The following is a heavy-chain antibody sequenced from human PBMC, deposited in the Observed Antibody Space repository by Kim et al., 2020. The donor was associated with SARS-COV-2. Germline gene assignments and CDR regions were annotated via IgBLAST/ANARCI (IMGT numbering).Heavy chain of an antibody. CDR3: AKSGQLDY. CDR1: GFTFSNSP. D-gene: IGHD5-12*01. J-gene: IGHJ4*02. CDR2: IDGRGATT. Sequence: GGSLRLSCAASGFTFSNSPMSWVRQAPGKGLEWVSTIDGRGATTYYPGSVKGRSTISRDNSKNTLYLQMNNLRAEDTAVYFCAKSGQLDYWGQGTLVTVSS. V-gene: IGHV3-23*01.